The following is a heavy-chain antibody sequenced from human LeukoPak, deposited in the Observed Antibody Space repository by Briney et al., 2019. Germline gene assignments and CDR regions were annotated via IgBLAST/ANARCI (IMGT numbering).Heavy chain of an antibody. CDR2: IIPIFGTA. D-gene: IGHD2-2*01. CDR3: ARDLKSEVGYCGSRAYCHYYGMDV. V-gene: IGHV1-69*01. CDR1: GGTFSSYA. Sequence: SVKVSCKASGGTFSSYAISWVRQAPGQGLEWMGGIIPIFGTANYAQKFQGRVTITADESTSTAYMELSSLRSEDTAVYYCARDLKSEVGYCGSRAYCHYYGMDVWGQGTTVTVSS. J-gene: IGHJ6*02.